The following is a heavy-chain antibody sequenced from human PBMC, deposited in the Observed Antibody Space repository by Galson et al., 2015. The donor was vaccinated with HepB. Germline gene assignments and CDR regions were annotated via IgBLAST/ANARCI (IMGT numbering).Heavy chain of an antibody. CDR3: AGSVAVAKTFHYYGMDV. D-gene: IGHD6-19*01. CDR2: IHPGDSET. CDR1: GHSFTRYW. J-gene: IGHJ6*02. V-gene: IGHV5-51*01. Sequence: QSGTEVTKPGESLKISCKASGHSFTRYWIGWVRRMPGKGLEWMGIIHPGDSETRYSPSFEGQVTIPVDKSISTAYLQWSSLKASDTAMYYCAGSVAVAKTFHYYGMDVWGQGTTVIVSS.